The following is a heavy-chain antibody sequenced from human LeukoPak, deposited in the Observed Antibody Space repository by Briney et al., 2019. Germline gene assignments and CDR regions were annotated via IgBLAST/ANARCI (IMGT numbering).Heavy chain of an antibody. D-gene: IGHD3-10*01. CDR1: GXSISSSNW. CDR3: ARNGERITMVRGVSRAGWFDP. CDR2: IYHSGST. V-gene: IGHV4-4*02. J-gene: IGHJ5*02. Sequence: SGTLSLTCAVSGXSISSSNWWSWVRQPPGKELEWIGEIYHSGSTNYNPSLKSRVTISVDKSKNQFSLKLSSVTAADTAVYYCARNGERITMVRGVSRAGWFDPWGQGTLVTVSS.